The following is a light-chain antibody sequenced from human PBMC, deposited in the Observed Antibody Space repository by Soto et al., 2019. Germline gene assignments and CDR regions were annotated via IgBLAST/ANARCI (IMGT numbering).Light chain of an antibody. Sequence: QSVLTQPASVSGSPGRSIAISCTGTSSDVGGYNYVSWYQQHPGKAPKLMIYDVSNRPSGVSNRFSGSKSGNTASLTISGLQAEDEADYYCCSYTTSSTYVFGTGTKVTVL. CDR2: DVS. J-gene: IGLJ1*01. CDR1: SSDVGGYNY. V-gene: IGLV2-14*03. CDR3: CSYTTSSTYV.